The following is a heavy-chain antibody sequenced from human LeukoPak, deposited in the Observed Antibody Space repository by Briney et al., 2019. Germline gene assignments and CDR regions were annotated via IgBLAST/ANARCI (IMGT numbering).Heavy chain of an antibody. V-gene: IGHV3-30-3*01. CDR3: ARGAPERISSSTNYYFDY. J-gene: IGHJ4*02. CDR2: ISYDGNNK. CDR1: GFTFSSYA. D-gene: IGHD6-6*01. Sequence: GGSLRLSCAASGFTFSSYAMYWVRQAPGKGLEWVAVISYDGNNKYYADSVKGRFTISRDESKNTLSLQMNSLRAEDTAVYYCARGAPERISSSTNYYFDYWGQGTLVTVSS.